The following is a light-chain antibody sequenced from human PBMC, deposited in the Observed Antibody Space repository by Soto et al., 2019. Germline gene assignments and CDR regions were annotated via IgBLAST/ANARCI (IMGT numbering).Light chain of an antibody. CDR3: QQFDGSPWT. J-gene: IGKJ1*01. CDR1: QSVTSTY. CDR2: DAS. V-gene: IGKV3-20*01. Sequence: EIVLTQSPGTLSLSPGERATLSCRASQSVTSTYLAWYQQKPGQAPRLLIYDASTRAPGVPDRFSGSGSGTDFTLSSSRLEPEDFAVYFCQQFDGSPWTFGQGTKVEMK.